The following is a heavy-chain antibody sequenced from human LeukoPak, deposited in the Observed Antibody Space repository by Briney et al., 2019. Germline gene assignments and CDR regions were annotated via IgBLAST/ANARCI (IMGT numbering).Heavy chain of an antibody. J-gene: IGHJ3*01. CDR1: GFTFGNSW. D-gene: IGHD1-14*01. V-gene: IGHV3-74*01. Sequence: GGSLRLSCAASGFTFGNSWVHWVRQAPGKGLVWVSLINADGSTTTYADSVKGRFTISRDNARNTLSLQMNSLTIEDTAVYHCVVVVEPPDSDGFDVWGQGTMITVSS. CDR3: VVVVEPPDSDGFDV. CDR2: INADGSTT.